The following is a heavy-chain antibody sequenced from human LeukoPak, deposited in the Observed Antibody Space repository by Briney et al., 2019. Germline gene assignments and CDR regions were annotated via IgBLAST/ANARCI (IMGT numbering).Heavy chain of an antibody. J-gene: IGHJ5*02. CDR2: ISSSSSYI. CDR3: ARDLGYYGSGGWFDP. D-gene: IGHD3-10*01. V-gene: IGHV3-21*01. CDR1: GFTFSSYS. Sequence: GGSLRLSCAASGFTFSSYSMNWVRQAPGKGLEWVSSISSSSSYIYYADSVKGRFTISRDNAKNSLYLQMNSLRAEDTAVYYCARDLGYYGSGGWFDPWGQGTLVTVSS.